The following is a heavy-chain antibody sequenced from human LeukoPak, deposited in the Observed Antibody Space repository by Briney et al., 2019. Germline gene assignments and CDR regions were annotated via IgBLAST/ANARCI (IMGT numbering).Heavy chain of an antibody. CDR2: IYISGSI. J-gene: IGHJ6*03. Sequence: PSETLSLTCNVSGGSISSASYYWSWIRQPAGKGLEWIGRIYISGSINYSSSLKSRVTISVDTSKNQFSLRLSSVTAADTAVYYCARDRFGDTVVTFRRYYYYMDVWGKGTTVTVSS. CDR3: ARDRFGDTVVTFRRYYYYMDV. V-gene: IGHV4-61*02. D-gene: IGHD4-23*01. CDR1: GGSISSASYY.